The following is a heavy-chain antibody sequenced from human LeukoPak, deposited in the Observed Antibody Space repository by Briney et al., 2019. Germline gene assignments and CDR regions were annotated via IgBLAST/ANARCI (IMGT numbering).Heavy chain of an antibody. CDR3: ARGLNPTGTTGQYDY. J-gene: IGHJ4*02. CDR2: INHSGST. Sequence: SETLSLTCAVYGGSFSGYYWSWIRQPPGKGLEWIGEINHSGSTNYNPSLKSRVTISVDTSKNQFSLKLSSVTAADTAVYYCARGLNPTGTTGQYDYWGQGTLVTVSS. CDR1: GGSFSGYY. D-gene: IGHD1-1*01. V-gene: IGHV4-34*01.